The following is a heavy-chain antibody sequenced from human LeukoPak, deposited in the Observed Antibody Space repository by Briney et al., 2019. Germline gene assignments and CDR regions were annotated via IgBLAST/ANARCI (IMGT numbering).Heavy chain of an antibody. CDR2: ISSGGNT. J-gene: IGHJ4*02. V-gene: IGHV3-66*01. CDR1: GVSVSSND. Sequence: GGSLRLSCAASGVSVSSNDMSWVRQAPGKGLEWVSVISSGGNTYYADSVKGRFTISRDNSKNTLYLQMNSLRAEDTAVYYCARDFYCSGGSCRSGLGHFDHWGQGTLVTVSS. CDR3: ARDFYCSGGSCRSGLGHFDH. D-gene: IGHD2-15*01.